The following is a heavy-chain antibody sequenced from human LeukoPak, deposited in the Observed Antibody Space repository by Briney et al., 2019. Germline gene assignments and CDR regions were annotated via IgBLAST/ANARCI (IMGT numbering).Heavy chain of an antibody. Sequence: SQTLSLTCTVSGGSISSGGYYWSWIRQHPGKGLEWIGYIYYSGSTYYNPSLKSRVTISVDTSKNQFSLKLSSVTAADTAVYYCAREKRGSDYFAYWGQGTLVTVSS. D-gene: IGHD3-10*01. CDR1: GGSISSGGYY. CDR3: AREKRGSDYFAY. CDR2: IYYSGST. V-gene: IGHV4-31*03. J-gene: IGHJ4*02.